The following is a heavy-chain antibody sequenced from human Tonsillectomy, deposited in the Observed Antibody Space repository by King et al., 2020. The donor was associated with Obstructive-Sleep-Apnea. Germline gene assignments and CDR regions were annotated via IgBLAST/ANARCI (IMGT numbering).Heavy chain of an antibody. V-gene: IGHV3-49*03. CDR2: IRSKAFGGTT. CDR1: GFIFGDCA. J-gene: IGHJ6*04. D-gene: IGHD6-19*01. Sequence: VQLVESGGGLVQPGRSLRLSCTASGFIFGDCAMSWFRQAPGKGLEWVGFIRSKAFGGTTEYAASVEGRFTISRDDSKSIAYLEMNSLKTEDTAVYYCTRVKRAVAAIWSVRYYGMDVWGKGTTVTVSS. CDR3: TRVKRAVAAIWSVRYYGMDV.